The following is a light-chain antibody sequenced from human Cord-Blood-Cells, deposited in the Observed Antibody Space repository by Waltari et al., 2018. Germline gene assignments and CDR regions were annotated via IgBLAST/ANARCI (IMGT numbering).Light chain of an antibody. CDR2: DVS. CDR3: CSYAGSYTLV. CDR1: SSDVGGYNY. Sequence: QSALTQPRSVSGSPGQSVTISCTGTSSDVGGYNYVSWYQQLPRKAPKLMIYDVSKRPSGVPDRFSGSKSGNTASLTISGLQAEDEADYYCCSYAGSYTLVFGGGTKLTVL. V-gene: IGLV2-11*01. J-gene: IGLJ2*01.